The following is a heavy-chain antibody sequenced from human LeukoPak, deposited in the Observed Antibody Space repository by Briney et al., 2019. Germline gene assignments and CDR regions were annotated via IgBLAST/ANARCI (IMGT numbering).Heavy chain of an antibody. J-gene: IGHJ4*02. CDR1: GGSISSYY. CDR2: IYYSGST. V-gene: IGHV4-59*01. CDR3: ARGRTLYSSSFDY. D-gene: IGHD6-13*01. Sequence: SETLSLXCTVSGGSISSYYWSWIRQPPGKGLESIGYIYYSGSTNYNPSLKSRVTISVDTSKNQFSLKLSSVTAADTAVYYCARGRTLYSSSFDYWGQGTLVTVSS.